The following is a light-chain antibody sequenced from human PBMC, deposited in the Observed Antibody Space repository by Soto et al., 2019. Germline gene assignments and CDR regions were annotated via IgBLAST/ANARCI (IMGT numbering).Light chain of an antibody. CDR1: QSVLYSANNHNY. V-gene: IGKV4-1*01. Sequence: DIVMTQSPDSLAVSLGERATINCKSSQSVLYSANNHNYLAWYQQKPGQPPKLLIYWASTRESGVPDRFSGSVSGTDFTLTISGLQAADVAVYYCQQYYSSPYSFGQGTKLEIK. J-gene: IGKJ2*01. CDR3: QQYYSSPYS. CDR2: WAS.